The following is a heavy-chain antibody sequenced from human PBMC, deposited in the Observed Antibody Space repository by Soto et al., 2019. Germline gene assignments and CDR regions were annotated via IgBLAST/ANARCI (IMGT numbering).Heavy chain of an antibody. J-gene: IGHJ6*01. CDR3: ARHKGRRVSMSVQGIQV. CDR2: IDPSDSYT. D-gene: IGHD6-6*01. V-gene: IGHV5-10-1*01. Sequence: HGESLKISCKGSGYSFTIYWISWVRQMPVKGLEWMGRIDPSDSYTNYSPSFQGHVTISADTSISTAYLQWSSLKASATAMYYCARHKGRRVSMSVQGIQVRGQG. CDR1: GYSFTIYW.